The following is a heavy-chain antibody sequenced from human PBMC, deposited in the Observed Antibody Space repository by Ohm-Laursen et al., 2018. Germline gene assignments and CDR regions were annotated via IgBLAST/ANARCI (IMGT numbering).Heavy chain of an antibody. V-gene: IGHV4-59*08. CDR3: ARVRGGPLQIDY. J-gene: IGHJ4*02. D-gene: IGHD3-10*01. Sequence: SETLSLTCSVSGGSISSYYWSWTRQSPGKGLEWIGYIYKSGSTNYNPSLKSRVTISVDTSKNQFSLKLSSVTAADTAVYYCARVRGGPLQIDYWGQGTLVTVSS. CDR1: GGSISSYY. CDR2: IYKSGST.